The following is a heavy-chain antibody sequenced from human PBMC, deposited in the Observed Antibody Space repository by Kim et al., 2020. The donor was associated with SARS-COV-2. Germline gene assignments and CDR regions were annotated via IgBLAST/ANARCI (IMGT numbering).Heavy chain of an antibody. Sequence: VMGRFTISRDNSKNTLYLQMSSLRAEDTAVYYCVIANYYGSGSYYKEVEYWGQGTLVTVSS. J-gene: IGHJ4*02. D-gene: IGHD3-10*01. V-gene: IGHV3-64D*09. CDR3: VIANYYGSGSYYKEVEY.